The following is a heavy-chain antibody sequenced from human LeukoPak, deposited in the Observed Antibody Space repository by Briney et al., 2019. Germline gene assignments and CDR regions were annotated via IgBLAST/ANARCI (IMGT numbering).Heavy chain of an antibody. CDR1: GFTFNKYG. J-gene: IGHJ1*01. Sequence: GRSLGLSCIASGFTFNKYGMHWVRQAPGKGLEWVAVRSDDGSAQHYADSVRGRFTISRDNSKNTLSLQMNSLRPEDTAMYFCAKDRDPYSSGTWDSWGQGTLVIVSS. CDR3: AKDRDPYSSGTWDS. V-gene: IGHV3-30*18. D-gene: IGHD3-22*01. CDR2: RSDDGSAQ.